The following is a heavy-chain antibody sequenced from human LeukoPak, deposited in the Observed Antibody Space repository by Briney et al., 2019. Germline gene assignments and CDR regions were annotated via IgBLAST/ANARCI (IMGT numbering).Heavy chain of an antibody. V-gene: IGHV3-74*01. J-gene: IGHJ4*02. D-gene: IGHD4-17*01. Sequence: GGSLRLSCEASGFTFSSYWMSWVRQAPGKGLVWVSRINSDGSSTSYADSVKGRFTISRDNAKNTLYLQMNSLRAEDTAVYYCARDTDTVTTILDYWGQGTLVTVSS. CDR1: GFTFSSYW. CDR3: ARDTDTVTTILDY. CDR2: INSDGSST.